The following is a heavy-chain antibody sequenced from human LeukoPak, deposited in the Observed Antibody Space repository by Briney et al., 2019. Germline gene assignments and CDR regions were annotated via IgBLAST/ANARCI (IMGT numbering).Heavy chain of an antibody. CDR3: ARGADSSSFDP. D-gene: IGHD6-6*01. CDR2: INAGNGIT. CDR1: GYTFTSYA. Sequence: ASVKVSCKASGYTFTSYAIHWVRQALGQRLEWMGWINAGNGITKFSQTFQGRVTITRDTSASTAYMELSSLGSEDTAVYYCARGADSSSFDPWGQGTLVTVSS. V-gene: IGHV1-3*01. J-gene: IGHJ5*02.